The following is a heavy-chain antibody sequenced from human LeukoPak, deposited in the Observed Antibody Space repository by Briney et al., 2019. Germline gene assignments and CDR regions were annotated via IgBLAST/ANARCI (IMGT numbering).Heavy chain of an antibody. CDR1: GFPFSGYS. D-gene: IGHD6-6*01. Sequence: GGSPRLSCAGSGFPFSGYSMNWVHQTPGKGLEWVSSMSILSGITYYAESVKGRFTVSRDNAKNLLHLQMNSLRVEDTAIYYCAREFEYSTSGAGYWGQGTLVTVSS. CDR2: MSILSGIT. J-gene: IGHJ4*02. V-gene: IGHV3-21*01. CDR3: AREFEYSTSGAGY.